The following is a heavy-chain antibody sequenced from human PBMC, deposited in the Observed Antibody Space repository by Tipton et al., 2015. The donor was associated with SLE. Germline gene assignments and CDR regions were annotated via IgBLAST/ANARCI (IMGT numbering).Heavy chain of an antibody. D-gene: IGHD5-24*01. J-gene: IGHJ3*01. Sequence: TLSLTCTVSGGSISGYYWNWIRQPAGKGLEWIGRVYSTGKTIYNPSLKSRVTMSVETPRNQFSLKLDSVTAADTAVYYCAGDPPGPDGAFDLWGQGTMVTVSS. CDR1: GGSISGYY. V-gene: IGHV4-4*07. CDR3: AGDPPGPDGAFDL. CDR2: VYSTGKT.